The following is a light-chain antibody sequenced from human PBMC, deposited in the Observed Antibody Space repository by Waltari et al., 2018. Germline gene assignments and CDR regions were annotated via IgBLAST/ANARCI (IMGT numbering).Light chain of an antibody. V-gene: IGKV1-33*01. J-gene: IGKJ4*01. CDR2: DVS. Sequence: DLQMSQSPLYLSASVGDRVTITCQASQNINNYLNWYQHKPGKGPKLLIYDVSDLERGVPPRFSGGGFGTEFKLIISSLQPEDAATYYCQQYENLPLTFGGGTTVEI. CDR1: QNINNY. CDR3: QQYENLPLT.